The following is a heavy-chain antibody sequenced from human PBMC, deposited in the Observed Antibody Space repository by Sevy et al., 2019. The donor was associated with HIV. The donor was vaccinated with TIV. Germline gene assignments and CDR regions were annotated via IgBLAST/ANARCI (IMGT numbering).Heavy chain of an antibody. CDR1: GFTFTNYN. D-gene: IGHD3-9*01. CDR3: VRGSTGTFGH. Sequence: GGSLRLSCVASGFTFTNYNMNWVRQAPGKGLEWVSYISSSSGYIYYADSVKGRFTISRDNAKNSLYLQMNSLRAEDTAVYYCVRGSTGTFGHWGQGTLVTVSS. J-gene: IGHJ4*02. CDR2: ISSSSGYI. V-gene: IGHV3-21*01.